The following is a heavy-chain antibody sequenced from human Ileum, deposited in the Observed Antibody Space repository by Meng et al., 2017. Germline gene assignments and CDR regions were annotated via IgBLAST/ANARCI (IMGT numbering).Heavy chain of an antibody. V-gene: IGHV4-39*07. J-gene: IGHJ4*02. CDR3: ARDSSDNWGRFDY. CDR2: VYYSGTT. D-gene: IGHD1-1*01. Sequence: SETLSLTCTVSGGSISNRSYYWGWIRQPPGKGLEWIGSVYYSGTTYYNPSLSRVTISVDTSKDQFSLKLRSVTAADTAVYYCARDSSDNWGRFDYWGQRTLVTVSS. CDR1: GGSISNRSYY.